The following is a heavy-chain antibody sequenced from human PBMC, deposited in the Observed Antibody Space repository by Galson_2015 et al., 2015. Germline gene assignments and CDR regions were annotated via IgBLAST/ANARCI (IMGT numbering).Heavy chain of an antibody. V-gene: IGHV3-23*01. CDR1: GFTFSSYA. CDR3: AKDQQRIHYYGSGGLLCEFFGMDV. J-gene: IGHJ6*02. CDR2: VTGSGGST. D-gene: IGHD3-10*01. Sequence: SLRLSCAASGFTFSSYAMSWVRQAPGKGLEWVSTVTGSGGSTYYADSVKGRFTISRDNSNNALSLQMNSLRAGDTAAYYCAKDQQRIHYYGSGGLLCEFFGMDVWGQGTTVTVSS.